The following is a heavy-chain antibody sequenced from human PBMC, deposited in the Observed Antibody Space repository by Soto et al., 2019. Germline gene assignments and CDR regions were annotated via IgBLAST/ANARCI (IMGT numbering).Heavy chain of an antibody. CDR3: AKRQSFDFWSGYLPFFDY. Sequence: EVQVLESGGGLVQPGGSLKLSCSASAINFRSYAMSWVRQAPGKGLEWVSAVGGSGSDTYYADFVKGRFTVSRGDSKNTLYLHMSSLRVEDTAIYYCAKRQSFDFWSGYLPFFDYWGQGTPVTVSS. D-gene: IGHD3-3*01. CDR1: AINFRSYA. CDR2: VGGSGSDT. V-gene: IGHV3-23*01. J-gene: IGHJ4*02.